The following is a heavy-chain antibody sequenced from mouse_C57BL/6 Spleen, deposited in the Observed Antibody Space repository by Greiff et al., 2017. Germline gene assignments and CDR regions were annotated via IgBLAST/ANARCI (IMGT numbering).Heavy chain of an antibody. CDR2: FYPGSGSI. Sequence: QVQLQQSGAELVKPGASVKLSCKASGYTFTEYTIHWVKQRSGQGLEWIGWFYPGSGSIKYNEKFKDKATLTADKSSSTVYMELSRLTSEDSAVYFCARHEEGSQIYDGAWFAYWGQGTLVTVSA. CDR3: ARHEEGSQIYDGAWFAY. J-gene: IGHJ3*01. V-gene: IGHV1-62-2*01. D-gene: IGHD2-3*01. CDR1: GYTFTEYT.